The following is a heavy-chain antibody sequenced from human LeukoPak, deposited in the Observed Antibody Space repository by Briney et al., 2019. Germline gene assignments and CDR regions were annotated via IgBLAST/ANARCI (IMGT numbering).Heavy chain of an antibody. CDR3: ARDRGAAWPDAFDI. CDR2: ISSSGSTI. J-gene: IGHJ3*02. CDR1: RFTFSDYY. Sequence: GGSLRLSRAASRFTFSDYYISWIRQAPGKGVEWVSYISSSGSTIYYADSVKGRFTISSDNAQNSLYLQMNSLRAEGTAVYYCARDRGAAWPDAFDIWGQGTMVTVSS. D-gene: IGHD6-13*01. V-gene: IGHV3-11*01.